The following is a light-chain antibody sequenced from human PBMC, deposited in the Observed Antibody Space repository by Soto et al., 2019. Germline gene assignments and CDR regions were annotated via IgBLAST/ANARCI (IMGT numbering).Light chain of an antibody. CDR2: DVS. Sequence: QSALTQPASVSGSPGQSITISCTGTSSDVCGYNFVSWYQHHPAKAPKLMIYDVSNRPSGVSNRFSGSKSGNTASLTISVLQAEDEAHYYFSSFTSSDTLVVFGGGTQLNVL. V-gene: IGLV2-14*03. CDR1: SSDVCGYNF. J-gene: IGLJ2*01. CDR3: SSFTSSDTLVV.